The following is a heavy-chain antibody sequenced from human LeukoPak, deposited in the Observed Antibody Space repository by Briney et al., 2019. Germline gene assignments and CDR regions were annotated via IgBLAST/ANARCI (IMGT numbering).Heavy chain of an antibody. D-gene: IGHD2-21*01. CDR3: ARDAPEVITGN. J-gene: IGHJ4*02. CDR2: IIPILGIA. CDR1: RGTFSSYA. Sequence: SVKVSCKASRGTFSSYAISWVRQAPGQGFEWMGRIIPILGIASYAQKFQGRVTITADKPTSTAYMELSSLRSEDTAVYYCARDAPEVITGNWGQGTLVTVSS. V-gene: IGHV1-69*04.